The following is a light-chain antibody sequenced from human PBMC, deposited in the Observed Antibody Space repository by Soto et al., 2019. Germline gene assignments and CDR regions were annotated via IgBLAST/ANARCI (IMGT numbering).Light chain of an antibody. CDR2: EAY. V-gene: IGKV3-11*01. CDR3: QQRHMWPIT. CDR1: QSFRGL. J-gene: IGKJ5*01. Sequence: EVVLTQSQVTLSFSPGESVPLSFGASQSFRGLVAWYQQKPGQAPRLLIDEAYNRATGIPPMFSGSGAGTDFTRTISSLEPEASAVYYCQQRHMWPITFGQGTRVEI.